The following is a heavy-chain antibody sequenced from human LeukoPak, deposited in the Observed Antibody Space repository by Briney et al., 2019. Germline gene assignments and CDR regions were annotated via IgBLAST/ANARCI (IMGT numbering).Heavy chain of an antibody. CDR2: ISSNGGST. CDR3: ARESARAVAASGSFDY. V-gene: IGHV3-64*01. CDR1: GFTFSSYA. J-gene: IGHJ4*02. Sequence: PGGSLRLSCVASGFTFSSYAMHWVRQAPGKGLEYVSAISSNGGSTYYANSVKGKFTISRDNSKNTLYLQMGSLRAEDMAVYYCARESARAVAASGSFDYWGQGTLVTVSS. D-gene: IGHD6-19*01.